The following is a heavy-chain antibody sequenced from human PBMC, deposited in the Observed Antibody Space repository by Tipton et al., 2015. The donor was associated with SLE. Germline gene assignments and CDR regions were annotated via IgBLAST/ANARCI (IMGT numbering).Heavy chain of an antibody. CDR3: ARARHGGAEYFEH. D-gene: IGHD3-3*01. J-gene: IGHJ1*01. CDR1: GGSMSSYC. Sequence: TLSLTCTVSGGSMSSYCWSWIRQSPRKGLEWIGYIYDIGSTNYNPSLKSRVTMSVDTSENQLSLKLTFVTAADTAVYYCARARHGGAEYFEHWGQGTLVTVPS. CDR2: IYDIGST. V-gene: IGHV4-59*01.